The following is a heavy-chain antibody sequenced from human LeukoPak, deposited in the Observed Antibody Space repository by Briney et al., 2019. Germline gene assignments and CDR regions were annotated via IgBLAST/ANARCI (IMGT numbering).Heavy chain of an antibody. CDR2: IYFSGSA. CDR3: AGLIAVAGTGFDY. J-gene: IGHJ4*02. D-gene: IGHD6-19*01. Sequence: LQTLSLTCTVSGGSISSYYWSWIRQPPGKGLEWVGYIYFSGSANYNPSLKSRVTISVDTSKNQFSLKLSSVTAADTAVYYCAGLIAVAGTGFDYWGQGTLVTVSS. V-gene: IGHV4-59*01. CDR1: GGSISSYY.